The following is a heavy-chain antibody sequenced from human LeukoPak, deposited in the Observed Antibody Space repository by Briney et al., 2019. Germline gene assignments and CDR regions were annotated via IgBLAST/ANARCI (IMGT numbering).Heavy chain of an antibody. V-gene: IGHV4-39*07. D-gene: IGHD3-9*01. J-gene: IGHJ6*02. CDR1: GGSISSSSYS. CDR3: ARALRRYFDWLLSPYYYYGMDV. CDR2: IYYSGST. Sequence: SETLSLTCTVSGGSISSSSYSWGWLRQPPGKGLEWIGSIYYSGSTYYNPSLKSRVTISVDTSKNQFSLKLSSVTAADTAVYYCARALRRYFDWLLSPYYYYGMDVWGQGTTVTVSS.